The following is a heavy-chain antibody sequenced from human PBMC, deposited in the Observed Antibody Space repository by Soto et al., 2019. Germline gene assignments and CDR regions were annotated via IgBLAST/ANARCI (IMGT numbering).Heavy chain of an antibody. V-gene: IGHV1-46*03. Sequence: QVQLVQSGAEVKKPGASVKVSCKASGYTFTSYYMHWVRQAPGQGLEWMGIINPSGGSTSYAQKFQGGVTMTRDTSTSTVYMELSSLRSEDTAVYYCARDGGGAARSYFYYYYYMDVWGKGTTVTVSS. D-gene: IGHD6-6*01. CDR1: GYTFTSYY. J-gene: IGHJ6*03. CDR2: INPSGGST. CDR3: ARDGGGAARSYFYYYYYMDV.